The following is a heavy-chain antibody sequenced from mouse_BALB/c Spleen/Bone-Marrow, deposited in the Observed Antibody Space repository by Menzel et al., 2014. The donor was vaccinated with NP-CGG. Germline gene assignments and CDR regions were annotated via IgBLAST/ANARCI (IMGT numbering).Heavy chain of an antibody. CDR2: IIGGTGGT. CDR1: GFTFSNSY. D-gene: IGHD1-1*01. J-gene: IGHJ3*01. CDR3: ARPLYGSSFAWFAY. Sequence: QVQLQQSGGEVMKPGTSVKLSCKTSGFTFSNSYISWLKLKPGQSLEWIAWIIGGTGGTTYNQKFTGKAQLTVDTSSNTAYIQLSSLTTGDSAIYYCARPLYGSSFAWFAYWGQGTLVTVPA. V-gene: IGHV1-54*02.